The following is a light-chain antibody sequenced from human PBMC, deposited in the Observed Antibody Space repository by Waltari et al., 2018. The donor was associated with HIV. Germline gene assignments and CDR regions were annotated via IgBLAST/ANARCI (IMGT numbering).Light chain of an antibody. CDR3: QVWDTNTDQYVI. CDR1: NIGSKS. Sequence: SYVLTQSPSVSVAPGKTARITCGGKNIGSKSVNWYQQQPGQAPVMVPYHDTDRPSGIPVRFSGSNSEDTATLTIRRVEAGDEADYYCQVWDTNTDQYVIFGGGTNLAV. CDR2: HDT. V-gene: IGLV3-21*01. J-gene: IGLJ2*01.